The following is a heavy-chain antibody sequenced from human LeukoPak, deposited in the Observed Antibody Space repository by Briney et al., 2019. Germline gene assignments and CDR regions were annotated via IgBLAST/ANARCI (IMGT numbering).Heavy chain of an antibody. Sequence: PGGSLRLSCAASGFTFRNYAMSWVRQAPGKGLEWVSAISGSDGRSHYADSVKGRFTTSRDNSKNTLWLQMNSLRPEDAAVYYCAKTAGSNWSFDYWGQGTLVTVSS. CDR1: GFTFRNYA. D-gene: IGHD6-13*01. CDR3: AKTAGSNWSFDY. CDR2: ISGSDGRS. J-gene: IGHJ4*02. V-gene: IGHV3-23*01.